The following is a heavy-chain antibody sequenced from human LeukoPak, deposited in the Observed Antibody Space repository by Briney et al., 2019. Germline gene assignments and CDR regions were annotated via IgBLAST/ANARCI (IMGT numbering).Heavy chain of an antibody. Sequence: PGGSLRLSCAASGFTVSNNYMSWVRQAPGKGLEWVSVIYSGGRTYYADSVKGRFTISRDNSKNTLYLQMNSLRVEDTAVYYCARDRYSSGYYDYWGQGTLVTVSS. V-gene: IGHV3-53*01. CDR3: ARDRYSSGYYDY. CDR1: GFTVSNNY. D-gene: IGHD3-22*01. CDR2: IYSGGRT. J-gene: IGHJ4*02.